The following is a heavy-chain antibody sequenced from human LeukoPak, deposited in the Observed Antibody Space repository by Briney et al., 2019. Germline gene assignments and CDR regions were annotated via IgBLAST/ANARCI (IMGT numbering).Heavy chain of an antibody. CDR2: ISAYNGDT. CDR3: ARVGEDDYDFNV. J-gene: IGHJ6*04. Sequence: GASVKVSCKASGYTFISYGFSWVRQAPGQGLEWMGWISAYNGDTNYAQKFQGRVTMTRDTSISTAYMELSRLRSDDTAVYYCARVGEDDYDFNVWGKGTTVTVSS. V-gene: IGHV1-18*01. D-gene: IGHD3-3*01. CDR1: GYTFISYG.